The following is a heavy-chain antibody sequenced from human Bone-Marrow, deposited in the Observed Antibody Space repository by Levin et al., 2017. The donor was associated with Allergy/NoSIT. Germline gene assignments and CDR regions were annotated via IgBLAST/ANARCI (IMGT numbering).Heavy chain of an antibody. Sequence: GGSLRLSCAASGFTFSSYWMSWVRQAPGKGLEWVANIKQDGSEKYYVDSVKGRFTISRDNAKNSLYLQMNSLRAEDTAVYYGAKSGGYSSSWPTGYWGQGTLVTVSS. CDR1: GFTFSSYW. D-gene: IGHD6-13*01. CDR2: IKQDGSEK. CDR3: AKSGGYSSSWPTGY. V-gene: IGHV3-7*01. J-gene: IGHJ4*02.